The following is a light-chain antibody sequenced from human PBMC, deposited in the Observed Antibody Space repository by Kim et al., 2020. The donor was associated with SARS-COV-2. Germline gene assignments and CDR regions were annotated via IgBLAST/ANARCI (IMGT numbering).Light chain of an antibody. Sequence: DIQMTQSPSSLSASVGDRVTIPCRASQTISSYLNWYQQKPGKAPTLLIYGASRLQSGVPSRFSGSGSGTDFTLTISSLQPEDFATYFCQQSFSTPYTFGQGTKLEIK. CDR1: QTISSY. V-gene: IGKV1-39*01. CDR2: GAS. CDR3: QQSFSTPYT. J-gene: IGKJ2*01.